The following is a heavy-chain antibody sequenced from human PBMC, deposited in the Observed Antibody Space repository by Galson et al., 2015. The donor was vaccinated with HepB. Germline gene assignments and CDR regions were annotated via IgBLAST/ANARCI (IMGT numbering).Heavy chain of an antibody. D-gene: IGHD1-1*01. V-gene: IGHV3-48*02. CDR1: GFTFSSYS. Sequence: SLRLSCAASGFTFSSYSMNWVRQAPGKGLEWVSYISSSSSTIYYADSVKGRFTISRDNAKNSLYLQMNSLRDEDTAVYYCARDLLVSWNDASYYYGMDVWGQGTTVTVSS. CDR2: ISSSSSTI. J-gene: IGHJ6*02. CDR3: ARDLLVSWNDASYYYGMDV.